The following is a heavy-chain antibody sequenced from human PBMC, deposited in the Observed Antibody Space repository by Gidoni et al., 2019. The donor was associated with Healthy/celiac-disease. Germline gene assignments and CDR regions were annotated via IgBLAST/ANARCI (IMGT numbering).Heavy chain of an antibody. CDR2: IYYSGCT. V-gene: IGHV4-59*01. CDR3: ARAGRSYQYGMDV. Sequence: QVQLQESGPGLMKPSASLSLNCTVPGGSISSYYWSWIRQPPGKGLEWIVYIYYSGCTNYNPSLKRRVNISVDTSKTQFSLKLRSVTGADTAMYYCARAGRSYQYGMDVWGQGTTVTVSS. J-gene: IGHJ6*02. CDR1: GGSISSYY.